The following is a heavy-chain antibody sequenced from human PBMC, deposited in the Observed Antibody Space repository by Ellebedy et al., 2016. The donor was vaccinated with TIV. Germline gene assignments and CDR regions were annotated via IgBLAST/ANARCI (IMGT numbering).Heavy chain of an antibody. J-gene: IGHJ5*02. V-gene: IGHV4-39*01. Sequence: MPSETLSLTCTVSGGSIGSGNYYWVWIRQPPGKGLEYIGGMFYSGNSYYNPSLKSRVAMSFDNSKNQFSLKLTSVTAAETAVYYCARQPTSITIFGVVKTPWGQGTLVTVSS. D-gene: IGHD3-3*01. CDR1: GGSIGSGNYY. CDR2: MFYSGNS. CDR3: ARQPTSITIFGVVKTP.